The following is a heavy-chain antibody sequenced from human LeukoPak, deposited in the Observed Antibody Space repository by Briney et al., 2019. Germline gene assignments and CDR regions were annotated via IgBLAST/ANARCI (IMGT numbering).Heavy chain of an antibody. CDR1: GFTFDDYA. CDR2: ISWNSGSI. J-gene: IGHJ4*02. Sequence: PGGSLRLSCAASGFTFDDYAMHWVRQAPGKGLEWVSGISWNSGSIGYADSVKGRFTISRDNAKNSLYLQMNSLRAEDTALYYFAKEVVRDGYNFHFDFWGQGTLVTVSS. CDR3: AKEVVRDGYNFHFDF. D-gene: IGHD5-24*01. V-gene: IGHV3-9*01.